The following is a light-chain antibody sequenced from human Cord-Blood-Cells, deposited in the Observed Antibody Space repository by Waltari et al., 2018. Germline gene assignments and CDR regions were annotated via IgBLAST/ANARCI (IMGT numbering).Light chain of an antibody. V-gene: IGKV4-1*01. CDR1: QSVLYRSNNKNY. CDR3: QQYYSTPYT. Sequence: DIVMTQSPDSLAVSLGATATINCKSSQSVLYRSNNKNYLAWYQQKRGQPPKLRIYWAATRESGVPDRFSGCGSGSDFTLTISSLQAEDVAVYYWQQYYSTPYTFGQGTKLEIE. CDR2: WAA. J-gene: IGKJ2*01.